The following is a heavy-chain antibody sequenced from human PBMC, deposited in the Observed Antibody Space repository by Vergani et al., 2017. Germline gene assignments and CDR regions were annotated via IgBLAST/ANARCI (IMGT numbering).Heavy chain of an antibody. Sequence: LQLQESGPGLVKPSETLSLTCTVSGGSISSSSYYWGWIRQPPGKGLEWIGSIYYSGATYYNPSLKSRVSISVDTSKNQFSLKLSSVTAADTAVYYCAEGGIAVAGPNWFDPWGQGTLVTVSS. J-gene: IGHJ5*02. CDR1: GGSISSSSYY. D-gene: IGHD6-19*01. V-gene: IGHV4-39*01. CDR3: AEGGIAVAGPNWFDP. CDR2: IYYSGAT.